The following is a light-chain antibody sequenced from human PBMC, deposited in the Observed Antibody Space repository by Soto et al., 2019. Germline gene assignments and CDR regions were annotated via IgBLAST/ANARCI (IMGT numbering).Light chain of an antibody. CDR2: EDD. CDR1: SGSIASYY. V-gene: IGLV6-57*04. Sequence: NFMLTQPHSVSESPGKTLTISCTRSSGSIASYYVQWYQQRPGRAPTTVIYEDDDRPSGVPDRFSGSIDSSSNSASLTISGLKTEDEADYYCLSYDSSHFVFGTGTKVTVL. J-gene: IGLJ1*01. CDR3: LSYDSSHFV.